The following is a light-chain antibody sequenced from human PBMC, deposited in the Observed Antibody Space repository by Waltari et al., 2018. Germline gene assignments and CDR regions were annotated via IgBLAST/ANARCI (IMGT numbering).Light chain of an antibody. CDR2: AAS. CDR1: QSISSY. J-gene: IGKJ1*01. CDR3: QQSYRTPSA. V-gene: IGKV1-39*01. Sequence: DIQMTQSPSSLSASVGDRVTITCRASQSISSYLNWYQQKPGKAPKLLIYAASSLQSGVPSRFSGSGSGTDFTLTISRLQPEDFATYYCQQSYRTPSAFGQGTKVEIK.